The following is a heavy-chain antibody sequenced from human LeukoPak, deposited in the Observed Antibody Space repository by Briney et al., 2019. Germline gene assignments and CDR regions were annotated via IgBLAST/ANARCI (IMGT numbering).Heavy chain of an antibody. V-gene: IGHV1-18*01. Sequence: ASVKVSFKASGYTFTSYGISWVRQAPGQGLEWMGWISAYNGNTNYAQKLQGRVTMTTDTSTSTAYMELRSLRSDDTAVYYCARDEYGDYSRGHHFHVMDVWGQGTTVTVTS. J-gene: IGHJ6*02. CDR3: ARDEYGDYSRGHHFHVMDV. CDR2: ISAYNGNT. CDR1: GYTFTSYG. D-gene: IGHD4-17*01.